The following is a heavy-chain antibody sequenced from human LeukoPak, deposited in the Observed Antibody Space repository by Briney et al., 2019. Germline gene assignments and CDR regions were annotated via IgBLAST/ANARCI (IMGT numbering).Heavy chain of an antibody. J-gene: IGHJ6*02. Sequence: GGSLRLSCAASGFTFSSYGMHWVRQAPGKGLEWVAVISYDGSNKYYADSVKGRFTISRDNSKNTLYLQTNSLRAAPTAVSYCANDFSDYYYSYGMDVWGQGTTVTVSS. CDR3: ANDFSDYYYSYGMDV. D-gene: IGHD1-26*01. V-gene: IGHV3-30*18. CDR1: GFTFSSYG. CDR2: ISYDGSNK.